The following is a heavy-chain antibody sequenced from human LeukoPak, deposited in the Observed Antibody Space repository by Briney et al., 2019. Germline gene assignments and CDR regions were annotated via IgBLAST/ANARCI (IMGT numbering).Heavy chain of an antibody. Sequence: ASVKVSCKTSGGTFSNYAISWVRQAPGQGLEWMGGIIPIFGTANYAQKFQGRVTITTDESTSTAYMELSSLRSEDTAVYYCANMVRGAGGYYMDVWGKGTTVTVSS. CDR2: IIPIFGTA. D-gene: IGHD3-10*01. V-gene: IGHV1-69*05. J-gene: IGHJ6*03. CDR1: GGTFSNYA. CDR3: ANMVRGAGGYYMDV.